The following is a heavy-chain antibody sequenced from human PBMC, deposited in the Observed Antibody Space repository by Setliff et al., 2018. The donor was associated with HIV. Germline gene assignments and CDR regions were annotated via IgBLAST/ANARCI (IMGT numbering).Heavy chain of an antibody. D-gene: IGHD6-25*01. J-gene: IGHJ4*02. CDR2: IYYSGST. V-gene: IGHV4-61*01. CDR1: GGSVSSGSYY. Sequence: SETLSLTCTVSGGSVSSGSYYWGWIRQPPGKGLEWLGYIYYSGSTKHNPSLKSRVTISLDTSKNQFSLKLTSVTAADTAVYYCARYSPRGYTLTGPYWGQGTLVTVSS. CDR3: ARYSPRGYTLTGPY.